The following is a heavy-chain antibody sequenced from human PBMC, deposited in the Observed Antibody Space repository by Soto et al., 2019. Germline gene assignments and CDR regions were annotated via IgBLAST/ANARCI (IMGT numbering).Heavy chain of an antibody. D-gene: IGHD5-18*01. CDR2: IYSGGST. J-gene: IGHJ4*02. V-gene: IGHV3-53*01. Sequence: GGTLRLSCAASGFTVSSNYMSWVRQAPGKGLEWVSVIYSGGSTYYADSVKGRFTISRDNSKNTLYLQMNSLRAEDTAVYYCARRGYSSGFDYWGQGTLVTVSS. CDR3: ARRGYSSGFDY. CDR1: GFTVSSNY.